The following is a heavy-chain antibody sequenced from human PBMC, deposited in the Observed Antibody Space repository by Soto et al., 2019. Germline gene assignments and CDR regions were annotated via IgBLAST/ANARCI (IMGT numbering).Heavy chain of an antibody. Sequence: EVQLVESGGGLVQPGRSLRLSCAASGFTFDDYAMHWVRQAPGKGLEWVSGISWNSGSIGYADSVKGRFTISRDNAKNSLYLQMNSLRAEDTALYYCAKSTRLVDAFDIWGQGTMVTVSS. CDR1: GFTFDDYA. D-gene: IGHD1-1*01. V-gene: IGHV3-9*01. CDR3: AKSTRLVDAFDI. J-gene: IGHJ3*02. CDR2: ISWNSGSI.